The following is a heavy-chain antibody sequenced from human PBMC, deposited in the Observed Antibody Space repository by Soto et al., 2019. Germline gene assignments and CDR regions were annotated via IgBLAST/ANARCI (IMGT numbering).Heavy chain of an antibody. CDR2: IYHSVST. V-gene: IGHV4-30-2*01. CDR1: GGSIRSGGYS. CDR3: ARVPDY. J-gene: IGHJ4*02. Sequence: QLQLLESGSGLVKPSQTLSLTCAVSGGSIRSGGYSWGWIRQPPGKGLEWIGYIYHSVSTYYNPSLKSRVTISVDRSKNQFSLRLSSVTAADTAVYYCARVPDYWGQGTLVTVSS.